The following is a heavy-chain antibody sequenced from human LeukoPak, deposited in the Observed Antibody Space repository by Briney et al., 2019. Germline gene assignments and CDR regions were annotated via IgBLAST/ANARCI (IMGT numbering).Heavy chain of an antibody. V-gene: IGHV4-39*01. CDR3: ARTVAAAAPGL. Sequence: SETLSLTCTVSGDSISSSSYYWHWVRQPPRKGLEWIGGFSYSGSTYYNPSLKSRVTISVDSSKNQFSLKVISVTAADTAIYFCARTVAAAAPGLWGQGILVTVSS. J-gene: IGHJ4*02. D-gene: IGHD6-13*01. CDR2: FSYSGST. CDR1: GDSISSSSYY.